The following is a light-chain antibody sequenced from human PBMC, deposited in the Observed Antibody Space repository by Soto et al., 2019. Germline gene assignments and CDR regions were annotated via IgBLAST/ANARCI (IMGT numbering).Light chain of an antibody. Sequence: GDRVTITCRASQTISSWLAWYQQKPGKAPELLIYDASSLESGVPSRFSGSGSGTEYTLTISSLQPEDFATYYCQQVNSYPLTFGPGTKVDIK. CDR3: QQVNSYPLT. V-gene: IGKV1-5*01. J-gene: IGKJ3*01. CDR1: QTISSW. CDR2: DAS.